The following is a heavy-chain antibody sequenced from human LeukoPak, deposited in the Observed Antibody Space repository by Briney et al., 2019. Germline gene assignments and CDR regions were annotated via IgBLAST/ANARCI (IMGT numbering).Heavy chain of an antibody. D-gene: IGHD5-24*01. CDR1: GFPFSSDW. J-gene: IGHJ4*02. CDR3: TRVGYIDEGIDY. Sequence: GGSLRLSCVASGFPFSSDWMTWVSQAPGKGLEWVANIKQDGSKKSYVDSVKGRFPISRDNAKNSLYLQMNSLRAEDTAIYYCTRVGYIDEGIDYWGQGTLVTVSS. CDR2: IKQDGSKK. V-gene: IGHV3-7*04.